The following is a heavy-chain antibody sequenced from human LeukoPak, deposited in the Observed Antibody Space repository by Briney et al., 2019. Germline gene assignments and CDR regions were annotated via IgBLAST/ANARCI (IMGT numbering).Heavy chain of an antibody. CDR2: IYHSGST. D-gene: IGHD3-10*01. CDR3: ARDLSSSDYYGSGSYWD. V-gene: IGHV4-4*02. J-gene: IGHJ4*02. Sequence: SETLSLTCAVSGGSISSSNWWSWVRQPPGKGLEWIGEIYHSGSTNYNPSLKSRVTISVDKSKNQFSLKLSSVTAADTAVYYCARDLSSSDYYGSGSYWDWGQGTLVTVSS. CDR1: GGSISSSNW.